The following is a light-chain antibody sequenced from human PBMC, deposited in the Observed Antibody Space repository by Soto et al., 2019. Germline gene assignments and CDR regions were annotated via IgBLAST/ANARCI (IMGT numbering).Light chain of an antibody. CDR1: ESIFGF. CDR3: QSYNDWPFA. J-gene: IGKJ2*01. Sequence: EIVMTQSPATLSVSPGERVNLSCRASESIFGFLAWYQHKPGQAPRLLIYGVFTKSTGVPARFSGSGSATDFTITITSLQSDDSAVYYCQSYNDWPFAFGQGTKLEI. V-gene: IGKV3-15*01. CDR2: GVF.